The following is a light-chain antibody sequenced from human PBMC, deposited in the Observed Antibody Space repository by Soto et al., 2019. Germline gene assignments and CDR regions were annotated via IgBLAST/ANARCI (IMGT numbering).Light chain of an antibody. V-gene: IGKV3-20*01. CDR3: QQYGSSPWA. Sequence: EIVLTQSPGTLSLSPGERATLSRRASQSVSNSYLAWYQQKPGQAPRLLIYGASSRATGIPDRFSGSGSATDFTLTISRLAPEDFAVYYCQQYGSSPWAFGQGTKVEIK. CDR1: QSVSNSY. J-gene: IGKJ1*01. CDR2: GAS.